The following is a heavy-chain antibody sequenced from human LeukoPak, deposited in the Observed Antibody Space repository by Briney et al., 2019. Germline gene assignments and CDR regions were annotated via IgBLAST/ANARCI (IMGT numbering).Heavy chain of an antibody. CDR3: AKDRSIVGATILDY. D-gene: IGHD1-26*01. CDR2: ISYDGSNK. J-gene: IGHJ4*02. CDR1: GFTFSSYA. Sequence: PGGSLRLSCAASGFTFSSYAMHWVRQAPGKGLEWVAVISYDGSNKYYADSVKGRFTISRDNSKNTLYLQMNSLRAEDTAVYYCAKDRSIVGATILDYWGQGTLVTVSS. V-gene: IGHV3-30-3*01.